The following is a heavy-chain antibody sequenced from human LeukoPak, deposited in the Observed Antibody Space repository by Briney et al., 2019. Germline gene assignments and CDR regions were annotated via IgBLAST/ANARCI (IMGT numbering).Heavy chain of an antibody. V-gene: IGHV4-61*01. CDR3: ARWPSDYYYYYGMDV. D-gene: IGHD3-10*01. CDR1: GGSISSGSYY. CDR2: IYYSGST. J-gene: IGHJ6*02. Sequence: SETLSLTCTVSGGSISSGSYYWSWIRQPPGKGLEWIGYIYYSGSTNYNPSLKSRVTISVDTSKNQFSLKLSSVTAADTAVYYCARWPSDYYYYYGMDVWGQGTTVTVSS.